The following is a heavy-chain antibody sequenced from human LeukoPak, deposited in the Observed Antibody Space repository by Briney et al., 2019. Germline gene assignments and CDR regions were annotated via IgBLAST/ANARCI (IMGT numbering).Heavy chain of an antibody. J-gene: IGHJ4*02. V-gene: IGHV1-18*04. CDR2: ISAYNGNT. CDR1: GYTFTGYY. CDR3: ARDMGESGDY. Sequence: GASVKVSCKASGYTFTGYYMHWVRQAPGQGLEWMGWISAYNGNTNYAQKLQGRVTMTTDTSTSTAYMELRSLRSDDTAVYYCARDMGESGDYWGQGTLVTVSS. D-gene: IGHD3-16*01.